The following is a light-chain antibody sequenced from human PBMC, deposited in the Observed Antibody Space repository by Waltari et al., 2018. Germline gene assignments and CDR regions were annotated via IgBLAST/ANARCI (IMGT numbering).Light chain of an antibody. V-gene: IGKV4-1*01. CDR1: QSVLYSSNNKNY. J-gene: IGKJ1*01. CDR2: WAS. CDR3: QQYYSTPPT. Sequence: DIVMTQSPDSLAVSLGERATINCKSSQSVLYSSNNKNYLAGYQKKPGQPPKLLICWASIRESGVPDRFSGSGSGTDFTLTISSLQAEDVAVYYCQQYYSTPPTFGQGTKVEIK.